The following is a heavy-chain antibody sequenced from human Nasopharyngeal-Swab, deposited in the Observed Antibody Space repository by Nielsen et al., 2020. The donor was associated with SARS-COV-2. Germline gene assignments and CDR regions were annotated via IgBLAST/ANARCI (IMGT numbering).Heavy chain of an antibody. D-gene: IGHD3-10*01. V-gene: IGHV3-7*01. CDR1: GFTFSSYW. Sequence: GESLKISCAASGFTFSSYWMSWVRQAPGKGLEWVANINEDGSEKYYVDSVKGRFTISRDNAKKSLDLQMNSLRAEDTAVYYCARKGSSRDGSYFDYWGQGTLVIVSS. CDR2: INEDGSEK. J-gene: IGHJ4*02. CDR3: ARKGSSRDGSYFDY.